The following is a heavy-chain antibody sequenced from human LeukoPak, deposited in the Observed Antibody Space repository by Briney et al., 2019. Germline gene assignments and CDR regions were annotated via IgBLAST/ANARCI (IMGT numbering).Heavy chain of an antibody. CDR2: INPNSGGT. J-gene: IGHJ3*02. V-gene: IGHV1-2*02. Sequence: GASVKVSCKSSGYTFTSYGISWVRQAPGQGREWVGWINPNSGGTNYAQKFQGRVTMTRDTSISTAYMELSRLRSDDTAVYYCAILSSTSCYDCRAFDIWGQGTMVTVSS. CDR3: AILSSTSCYDCRAFDI. D-gene: IGHD2-2*01. CDR1: GYTFTSYG.